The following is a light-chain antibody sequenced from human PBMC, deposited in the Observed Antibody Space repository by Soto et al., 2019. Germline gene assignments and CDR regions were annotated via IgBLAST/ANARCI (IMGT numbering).Light chain of an antibody. V-gene: IGKV1-39*01. J-gene: IGKJ2*01. CDR3: QQTYRTPYT. Sequence: DIQVTQSPSSLSVSVGDKITITCRSSQTIGVYLNWYQKKLGTPPTLLIYAASNLQSGVPSRFSGRGYGTDFTLTISGLQPEDLGTYFCQQTYRTPYTFGQGTKLEI. CDR2: AAS. CDR1: QTIGVY.